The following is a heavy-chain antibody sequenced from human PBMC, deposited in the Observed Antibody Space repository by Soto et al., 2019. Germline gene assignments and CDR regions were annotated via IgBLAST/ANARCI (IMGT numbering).Heavy chain of an antibody. D-gene: IGHD2-15*01. V-gene: IGHV3-23*01. CDR1: GFTFSSYA. J-gene: IGHJ5*02. Sequence: EVQLLESGGGLVQPGGSLRLSCAASGFTFSSYAMSWVRQAPGKGLEWVSAISGSGGSTYYADSVKGRFTISRDNSKNTLYLQMNSLRAEDTAVYYCAKDLSLLGYCSGGSCYANWFDPWGQGTLVTVSS. CDR3: AKDLSLLGYCSGGSCYANWFDP. CDR2: ISGSGGST.